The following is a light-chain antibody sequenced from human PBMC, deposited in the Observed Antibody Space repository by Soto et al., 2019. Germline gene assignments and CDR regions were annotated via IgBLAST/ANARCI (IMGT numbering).Light chain of an antibody. V-gene: IGKV3-15*01. CDR2: GAS. CDR3: QQRSNWPRT. CDR1: QSVSNN. Sequence: EIVMTQSPATLSVSPGERATLSCRASQSVSNNLAWYQQKPGQAPRLLIYGASTRATGLPARFSGSGSGTEFTLTISSLQSEDFAVYYCQQRSNWPRTFGQGTKVDIK. J-gene: IGKJ1*01.